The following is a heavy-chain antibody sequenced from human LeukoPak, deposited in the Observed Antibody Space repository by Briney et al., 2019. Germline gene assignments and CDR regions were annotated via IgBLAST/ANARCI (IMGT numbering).Heavy chain of an antibody. Sequence: GGSLRLSCAASGLSVSSTFMSWVRQTPGKGLEWVSSVFGGGGTRYADSVMGQFTISRDNSKSTLYLQMNSLRAEDTAVYYCARTYTNNAGYYLYWGQGTLVTVSS. CDR2: VFGGGGT. J-gene: IGHJ4*02. V-gene: IGHV3-53*01. CDR1: GLSVSSTF. D-gene: IGHD3-22*01. CDR3: ARTYTNNAGYYLY.